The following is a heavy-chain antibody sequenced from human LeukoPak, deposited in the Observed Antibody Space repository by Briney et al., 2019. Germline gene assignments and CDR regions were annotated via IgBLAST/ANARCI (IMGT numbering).Heavy chain of an antibody. CDR2: IYYSGSP. D-gene: IGHD6-19*01. CDR3: ARHAGYSSGWFFFDY. V-gene: IGHV4-39*01. J-gene: IGHJ4*02. Sequence: PSETLSLTCTVSGGSISNNNYYWAWIRQPPGKGLECIGSIYYSGSPYYNPSLKSRVTISVDTSKNQFSLKLSSVTAADTAVYYCARHAGYSSGWFFFDYWGQGTLVTVSS. CDR1: GGSISNNNYY.